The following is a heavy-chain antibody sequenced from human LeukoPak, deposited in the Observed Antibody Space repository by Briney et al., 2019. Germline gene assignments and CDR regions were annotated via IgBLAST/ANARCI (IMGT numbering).Heavy chain of an antibody. CDR2: IYGRGNT. CDR3: AREPGMFCSSSVCYWWSYYYMDI. Sequence: SETLSLTCTVSGGSISPYYWSWVRQSAGKGLEWIGRIYGRGNTDYNPSLKSRVTMSVDTSKNQFSLNLHSVTAADTAIYYCAREPGMFCSSSVCYWWSYYYMDIWGKGTTVTVSS. V-gene: IGHV4-4*07. J-gene: IGHJ6*03. CDR1: GGSISPYY. D-gene: IGHD2-2*01.